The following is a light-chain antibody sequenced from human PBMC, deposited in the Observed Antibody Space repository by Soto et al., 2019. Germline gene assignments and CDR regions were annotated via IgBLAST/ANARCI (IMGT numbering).Light chain of an antibody. CDR3: GAWDSSLSAYV. CDR1: SSNIGNNW. V-gene: IGLV1-51*01. Sequence: QSELTQPPSVSAAPGQRVTISCSGSSSNIGNNWVSWYQQVPGTAPKLLIYDNKSRPSGIPDRFSGSKSGTSATLGITGLQTGDEADYFCGAWDSSLSAYVFGTGTKLTVL. J-gene: IGLJ1*01. CDR2: DNK.